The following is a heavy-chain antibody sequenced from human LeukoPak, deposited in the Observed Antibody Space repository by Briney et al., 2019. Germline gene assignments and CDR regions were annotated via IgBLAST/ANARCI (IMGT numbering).Heavy chain of an antibody. J-gene: IGHJ6*03. D-gene: IGHD3-10*01. V-gene: IGHV4-59*01. Sequence: SETLSLTCTVSGGSISTYYWSWIRQPPGKGLEWIGYIYYDGSTDYKPSLKSRVTISVDTSKNQFSLKLSSVTAADTAVYYCTRSADRTVRGAPPYYYYYIDVWGTGTTVTVSS. CDR2: IYYDGST. CDR3: TRSADRTVRGAPPYYYYYIDV. CDR1: GGSISTYY.